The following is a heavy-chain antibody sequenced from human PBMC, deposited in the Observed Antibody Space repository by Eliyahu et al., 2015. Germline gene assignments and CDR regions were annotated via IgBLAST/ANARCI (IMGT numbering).Heavy chain of an antibody. Sequence: QITLKESGPTLVKPTQTLTLTXXXSGFSLSTXGVGVGWIRQPPGKALEWLALIYWDDDERYSPSLKSRLTITKDTSKNQVVLTMTNMDPVDTATYYCAHIDTASGYHYWGQGTLVTVSS. CDR3: AHIDTASGYHY. D-gene: IGHD3-22*01. V-gene: IGHV2-5*02. CDR1: GFSLSTXGVG. J-gene: IGHJ4*02. CDR2: IYWDDDE.